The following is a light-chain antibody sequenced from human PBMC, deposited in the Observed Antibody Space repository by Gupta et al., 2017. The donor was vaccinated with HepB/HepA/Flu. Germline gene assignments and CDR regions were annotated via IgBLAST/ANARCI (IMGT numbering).Light chain of an antibody. CDR3: QQDDNLPD. CDR1: QDISNY. Sequence: DIQMTQSPSSLSASVGDRVTITCQASQDISNYLNWYQQKPGKAPKLLIYDASNVETGVPSRFSGSGSGTDFTFTSSSRQPEDIATYYWQQDDNLPDFGHGTKVDIK. V-gene: IGKV1-33*01. J-gene: IGKJ3*01. CDR2: DAS.